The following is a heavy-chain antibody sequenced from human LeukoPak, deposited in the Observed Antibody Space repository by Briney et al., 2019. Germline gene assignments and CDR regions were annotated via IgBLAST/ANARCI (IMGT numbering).Heavy chain of an antibody. D-gene: IGHD2-15*01. Sequence: GGSLRLSCAASRFTFSTYGMHWVRQAPGKGLEWVAFIRHDGSKTYYADSVKGRFTISRDNSKNTLYLQMDSLRAEDTAVYYCAKGGYCSGGSCYPMDVWGQGTTVTVSS. CDR3: AKGGYCSGGSCYPMDV. CDR1: RFTFSTYG. V-gene: IGHV3-30*02. CDR2: IRHDGSKT. J-gene: IGHJ6*02.